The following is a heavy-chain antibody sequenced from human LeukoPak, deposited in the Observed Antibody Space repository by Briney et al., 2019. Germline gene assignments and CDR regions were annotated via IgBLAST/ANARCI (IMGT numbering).Heavy chain of an antibody. V-gene: IGHV4-34*01. Sequence: SETLSLTCAVYGGSFSGYYWSWIRQPPGKGLEWIGEINHSGSTNYNPSLKSRVTISVDTSKNQFSLKLSSVTAADTAVYFCARGDLVGATTGFDYWGQGTLVTVSS. D-gene: IGHD1-26*01. CDR1: GGSFSGYY. CDR2: INHSGST. J-gene: IGHJ4*02. CDR3: ARGDLVGATTGFDY.